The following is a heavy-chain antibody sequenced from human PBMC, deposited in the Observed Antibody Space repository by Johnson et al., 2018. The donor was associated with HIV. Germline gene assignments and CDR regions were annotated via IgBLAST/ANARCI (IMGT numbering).Heavy chain of an antibody. D-gene: IGHD2-21*01. CDR2: IDNDGSRT. CDR1: GFAFRTYW. Sequence: VQLVESGGGLVQPGGSLRLSCAASGFAFRTYWMVWVRQVPGKRPVWVARIDNDGSRTTYADSVRGRFTISRDNAKYTVDLQMNRLRVEDTAVYYCAKVDCGGDTCAGYDPFDLWGQGTLVTVSS. CDR3: AKVDCGGDTCAGYDPFDL. J-gene: IGHJ3*01. V-gene: IGHV3-74*03.